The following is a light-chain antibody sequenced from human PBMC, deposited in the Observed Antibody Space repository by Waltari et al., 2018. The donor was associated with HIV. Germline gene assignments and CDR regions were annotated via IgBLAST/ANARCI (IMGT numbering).Light chain of an antibody. J-gene: IGLJ3*02. CDR2: EVS. CDR1: SSDVGGYNY. CDR3: SSYTSSSTWV. V-gene: IGLV2-14*01. Sequence: QSALTQPASVSGSPGQSITLPCTGTSSDVGGYNYVSWYQQHPGKAPKYMIYEVSNRPSGVSNRFSGSKSGNTASLTISGLQAEDEADYYCSSYTSSSTWVFGGGTKLTVL.